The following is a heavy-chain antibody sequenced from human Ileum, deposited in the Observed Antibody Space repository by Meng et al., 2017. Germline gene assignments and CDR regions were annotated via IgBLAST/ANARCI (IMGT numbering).Heavy chain of an antibody. CDR2: IHHSGST. Sequence: QVRPRASGPGLLKPSGTLSLTWAVSGGSISTSDWWSWVRQPPGKGLEWIGEIHHSGSTNYNPSLKSRVTISVDKSKNQFSLKLNSVTAADTAVYYCAREWSGSYRHFDYWGQGTLVTVSS. CDR3: AREWSGSYRHFDY. V-gene: IGHV4-4*02. CDR1: GGSISTSDW. D-gene: IGHD1-26*01. J-gene: IGHJ4*02.